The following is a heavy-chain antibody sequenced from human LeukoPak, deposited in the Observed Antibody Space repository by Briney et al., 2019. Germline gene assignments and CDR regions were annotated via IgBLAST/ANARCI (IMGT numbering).Heavy chain of an antibody. V-gene: IGHV1-18*01. Sequence: GASVKVSCKASGYTFTSYGISWVRQAPGQGLEWMGWISGYDGNTDYAQKFQGRLTMTTDTSTSTAYMELRSLRPDDTAVYYCARESHVTGEDYWGRGTLVTVSS. J-gene: IGHJ4*02. CDR2: ISGYDGNT. CDR1: GYTFTSYG. D-gene: IGHD7-27*01. CDR3: ARESHVTGEDY.